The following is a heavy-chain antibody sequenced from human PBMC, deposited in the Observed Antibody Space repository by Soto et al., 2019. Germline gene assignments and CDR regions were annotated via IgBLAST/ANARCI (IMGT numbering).Heavy chain of an antibody. Sequence: QVQLQESGPGLVKPSQTLSLTCTVSGGSISSGGYYWSWIRQHPGKGLEWIGYIYYSGSTYYNPSVTSRVTLTVDTCKNQFSLKLSSVTAADTAVYYCARGGTGIQSYGGDNFDYWGQGTLVTVSS. J-gene: IGHJ4*02. CDR2: IYYSGST. D-gene: IGHD5-18*01. CDR3: ARGGTGIQSYGGDNFDY. CDR1: GGSISSGGYY. V-gene: IGHV4-31*03.